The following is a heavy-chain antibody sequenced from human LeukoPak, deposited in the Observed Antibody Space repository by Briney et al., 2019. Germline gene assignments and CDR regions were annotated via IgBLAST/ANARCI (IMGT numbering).Heavy chain of an antibody. D-gene: IGHD3-10*01. V-gene: IGHV4-39*01. CDR3: ARRPGLNDAFDI. J-gene: IGHJ3*02. Sequence: PSETLSHTCTVSGGSISSSSYYWGWIRQPPGKGLEWIGSIYYSGSAYYNPSLKSRVTISVDTSKNQFSLKLSSVTAADTAVYSCARRPGLNDAFDIWGQGTMVTVSS. CDR2: IYYSGSA. CDR1: GGSISSSSYY.